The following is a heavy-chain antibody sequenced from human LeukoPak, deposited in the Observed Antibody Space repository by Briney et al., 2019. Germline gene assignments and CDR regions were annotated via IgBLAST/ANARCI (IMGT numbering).Heavy chain of an antibody. J-gene: IGHJ3*02. CDR3: ARLRRNSSGWYTGAFDI. V-gene: IGHV4-4*07. CDR1: GGSISSYY. Sequence: PSETLSLTCTVSGGSISSYYWSWIRQPAGKGLEWIGRIYTSGSTNYNPSLKSRVTISVDTSKNQFSLKLSSVTAADTAVYYCARLRRNSSGWYTGAFDIWGQGTMVTVSS. CDR2: IYTSGST. D-gene: IGHD6-19*01.